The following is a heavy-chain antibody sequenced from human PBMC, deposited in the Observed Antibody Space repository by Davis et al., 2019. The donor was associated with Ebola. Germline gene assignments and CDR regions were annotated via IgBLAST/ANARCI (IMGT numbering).Heavy chain of an antibody. CDR1: GFTFSTYA. CDR2: LTGSGGST. D-gene: IGHD5-12*01. CDR3: AKVLQATNILATTYYYYGLDV. Sequence: GGSLRLSCAASGFTFSTYAMSWVRQTPGKGLEWVSALTGSGGSTYCADSVKGRFTISRDNSKNTLYLQMNSLRAEDTAVYYCAKVLQATNILATTYYYYGLDVWGQGTTVTVSS. V-gene: IGHV3-23*01. J-gene: IGHJ6*02.